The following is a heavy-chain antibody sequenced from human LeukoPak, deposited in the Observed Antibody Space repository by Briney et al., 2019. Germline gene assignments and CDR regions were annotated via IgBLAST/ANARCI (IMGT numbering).Heavy chain of an antibody. D-gene: IGHD3-10*01. CDR2: IYSGGST. J-gene: IGHJ4*02. V-gene: IGHV3-66*01. Sequence: GGSLRLSCAASGIAVTTNYLSWVRQAPGKGLEWVSVIYSGGSTSLADSVRGRFSVSRDKSKSTLYLQMNSLRVEDTAVYYCATSGNVSVGLRGFDYWGQGTLLIVSS. CDR3: ATSGNVSVGLRGFDY. CDR1: GIAVTTNY.